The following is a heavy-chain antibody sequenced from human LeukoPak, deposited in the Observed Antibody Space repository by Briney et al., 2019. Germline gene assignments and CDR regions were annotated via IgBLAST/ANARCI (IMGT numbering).Heavy chain of an antibody. V-gene: IGHV4-39*07. CDR1: GGSISSSSYY. CDR3: ARYLDYGGNSRVFQH. CDR2: INHGGST. D-gene: IGHD4-23*01. Sequence: SETLSLTCTVSGGSISSSSYYWTWIRQPPGKGLEWIGEINHGGSTNYNPSLKSRVTISIDTSKNQFSLKLSSVTAADTAVYYCARYLDYGGNSRVFQHWGQGTLLTVSS. J-gene: IGHJ1*01.